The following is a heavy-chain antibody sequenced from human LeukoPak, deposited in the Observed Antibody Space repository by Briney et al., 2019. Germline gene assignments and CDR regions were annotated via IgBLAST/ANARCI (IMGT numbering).Heavy chain of an antibody. Sequence: GSLRLSCTASGFSFSRYSMNWVRQAPGKGLEWISYISSDGSTTYYADSVKGRFTISRDNAKNSLYLQMNSLRAEDTAVYYCARPYCSSTSCYWVDVWGKGTTVTVSS. J-gene: IGHJ6*04. CDR3: ARPYCSSTSCYWVDV. CDR2: ISSDGSTT. V-gene: IGHV3-48*01. D-gene: IGHD2-2*01. CDR1: GFSFSRYS.